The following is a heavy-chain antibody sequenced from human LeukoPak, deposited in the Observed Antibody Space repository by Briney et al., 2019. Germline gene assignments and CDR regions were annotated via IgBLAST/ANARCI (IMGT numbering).Heavy chain of an antibody. D-gene: IGHD2-2*01. V-gene: IGHV1-2*06. Sequence: ASVKVSCKASGYTFTGYYMHWVRQARGRGLEWMGRINPNSGGTNYAQKFQGRVTMTRDTSISTAYMELSRLRSDDTAVYYCARRYCSSTSALNWFDPWGQGTLVTVSS. CDR2: INPNSGGT. CDR1: GYTFTGYY. J-gene: IGHJ5*02. CDR3: ARRYCSSTSALNWFDP.